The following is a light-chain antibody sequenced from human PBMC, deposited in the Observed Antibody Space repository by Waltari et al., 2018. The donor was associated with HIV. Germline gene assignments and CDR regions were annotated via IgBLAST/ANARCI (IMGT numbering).Light chain of an antibody. Sequence: SYELTQPPSVSVTPGQTARITCSGDTLPKQYAHWYQQKSGQAPVLVIYEDIKRPSGIPERFAGSSSGTVAILTISGAQVEDEADYYCYSTESSGTHRVFGGGTKLTVL. J-gene: IGLJ3*02. CDR3: YSTESSGTHRV. CDR2: EDI. V-gene: IGLV3-10*01. CDR1: TLPKQY.